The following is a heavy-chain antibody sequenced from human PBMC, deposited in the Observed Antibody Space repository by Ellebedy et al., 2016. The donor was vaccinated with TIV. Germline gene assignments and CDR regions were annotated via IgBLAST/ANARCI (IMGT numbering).Heavy chain of an antibody. CDR3: ARVCITMVRGDCPLPLFDP. Sequence: MPSETLSLTCTVSGGSISSYYWSWIRQPPGKGLEWIGYIYYSGSADSNPSLKSPVTISVDTSKNHFSLKLSSVTAADTAVYYCARVCITMVRGDCPLPLFDPWGQGTLVTVSS. CDR1: GGSISSYY. J-gene: IGHJ5*02. D-gene: IGHD3-10*01. CDR2: IYYSGSA. V-gene: IGHV4-59*01.